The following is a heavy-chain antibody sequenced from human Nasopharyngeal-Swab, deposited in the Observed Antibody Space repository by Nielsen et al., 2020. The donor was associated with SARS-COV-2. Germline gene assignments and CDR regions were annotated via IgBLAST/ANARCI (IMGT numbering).Heavy chain of an antibody. CDR3: ARLYCSSTSCPDY. Sequence: GSLRLSCAVYGGSFSGYYWRWIRQPPGKGLEWIGEINHRGSTNYNPSLKSRVTISLDTSKNQFSLKLSSVTAADTAVYYCARLYCSSTSCPDYWGQGTLVTVSS. V-gene: IGHV4-34*01. CDR2: INHRGST. J-gene: IGHJ4*02. D-gene: IGHD2-2*01. CDR1: GGSFSGYY.